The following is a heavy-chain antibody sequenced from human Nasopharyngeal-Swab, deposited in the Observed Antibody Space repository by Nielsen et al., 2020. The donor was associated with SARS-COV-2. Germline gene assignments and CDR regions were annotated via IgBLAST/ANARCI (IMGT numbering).Heavy chain of an antibody. CDR2: FDPEDGET. CDR1: GYTLTELS. J-gene: IGHJ6*02. V-gene: IGHV1-24*01. CDR3: ATGFAITMVRGVRYYYNGMDV. Sequence: ASVKVSCKVSGYTLTELSMHWVRQAPGKGLEWMGGFDPEDGETIYAQKFQGRVTMTEDTSTDTAYMELSSLGSEDAAVYYCATGFAITMVRGVRYYYNGMDVWGQGTTVTVSS. D-gene: IGHD3-10*01.